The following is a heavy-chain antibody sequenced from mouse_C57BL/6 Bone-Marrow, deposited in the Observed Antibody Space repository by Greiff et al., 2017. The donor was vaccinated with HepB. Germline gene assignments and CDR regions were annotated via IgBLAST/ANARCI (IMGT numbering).Heavy chain of an antibody. CDR2: INPYDGGT. CDR3: ARNRDVGGAWFAY. V-gene: IGHV1-19*01. Sequence: EVKLMEPGPVLVKPGASVKMSCKASGYTFTDYYMNWVKQRLGKSLEWIGIINPYDGGTSYKQKFKGKATLTVYKSSSTAYMGLNRRTSEDSAVYYCARNRDVGGAWFAYWGQGALVAVSA. J-gene: IGHJ3*01. D-gene: IGHD4-1*01. CDR1: GYTFTDYY.